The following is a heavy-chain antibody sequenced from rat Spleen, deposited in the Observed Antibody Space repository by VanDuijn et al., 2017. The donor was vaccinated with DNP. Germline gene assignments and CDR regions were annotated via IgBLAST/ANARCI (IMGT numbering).Heavy chain of an antibody. Sequence: EVQLVESGGGLVQPGRSLKLSCAASGFSFSDYNMAWVRQAPKKGLEWVATIIFDGSRTYYRDSVKGRFTISRDNAKSTLYLQMDSLRSEDTATYYCATHEDNWGYFDYWGQGVMVAVSS. CDR2: IIFDGSRT. V-gene: IGHV5S10*01. J-gene: IGHJ2*01. CDR3: ATHEDNWGYFDY. CDR1: GFSFSDYN. D-gene: IGHD5-1*01.